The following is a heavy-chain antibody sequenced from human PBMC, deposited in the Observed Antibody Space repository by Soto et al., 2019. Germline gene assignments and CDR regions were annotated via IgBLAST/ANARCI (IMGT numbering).Heavy chain of an antibody. CDR3: ATPNPATVVTSWNY. Sequence: QVQLVQSGAEVKKPGSSVKVSCKSSGGTFSSYAISWVRQSPVQGLEWMGGIIPILGTANYAQKFQGRVTSTKAESTSTAYMELSRMRSENTAVYYCATPNPATVVTSWNYWGQGTLVTVSS. J-gene: IGHJ4*02. D-gene: IGHD4-17*01. CDR2: IIPILGTA. CDR1: GGTFSSYA. V-gene: IGHV1-69*05.